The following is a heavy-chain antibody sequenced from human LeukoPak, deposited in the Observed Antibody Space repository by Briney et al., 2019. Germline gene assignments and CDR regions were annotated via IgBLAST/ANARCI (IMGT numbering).Heavy chain of an antibody. Sequence: SETLSLTCTVSGGSINNYYWSWIRQPAGKGLEWIGRVYTRGSTNYNPSLKSRVTMSVDTSKNQFSLKLSSVTAADTAIYYCARGRYCSADICSGGDAFDIWGQGTMVSVSS. CDR3: ARGRYCSADICSGGDAFDI. V-gene: IGHV4-4*07. J-gene: IGHJ3*02. CDR1: GGSINNYY. D-gene: IGHD2-15*01. CDR2: VYTRGST.